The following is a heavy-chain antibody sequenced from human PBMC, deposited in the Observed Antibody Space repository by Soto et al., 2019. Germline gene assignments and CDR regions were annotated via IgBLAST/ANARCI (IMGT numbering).Heavy chain of an antibody. V-gene: IGHV3-11*06. D-gene: IGHD2-15*01. CDR2: ISPGSRYP. CDR3: VRGGGGGLFDP. J-gene: IGHJ5*02. Sequence: GGSLRLGCAGSGFTVGDSYMSWIRQAPGKGLEWLSYISPGSRYPAYADSVKGRFTISRDNAKRSLYLQMMSLTAEDTAIYYCVRGGGGGLFDPWGQGTMVTVSS. CDR1: GFTVGDSY.